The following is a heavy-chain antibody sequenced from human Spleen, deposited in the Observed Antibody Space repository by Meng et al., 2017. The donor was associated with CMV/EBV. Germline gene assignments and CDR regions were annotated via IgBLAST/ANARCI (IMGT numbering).Heavy chain of an antibody. CDR2: IRFDGSKK. V-gene: IGHV3-30*02. J-gene: IGHJ4*02. D-gene: IGHD2-8*02. CDR1: GFTLSNHD. CDR3: ARALSWGSIDY. Sequence: GESLKIFCATSGFTLSNHDIHWVRQAPGKGLEWVAFIRFDGSKKYFADSVKGRFTMSRDNSQNTLYLQMNSLRVEDTAVYYCARALSWGSIDYWGQGALVTVSS.